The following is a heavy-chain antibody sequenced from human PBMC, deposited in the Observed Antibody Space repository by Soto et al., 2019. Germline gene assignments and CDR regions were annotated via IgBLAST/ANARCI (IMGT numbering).Heavy chain of an antibody. CDR1: GFTFTSSA. V-gene: IGHV1-58*01. CDR3: EVTTGY. CDR2: IVVGSGNT. J-gene: IGHJ4*02. Sequence: ASVKVSCKASGFTFTSSAVQWVRQARGQRLEWIGWIVVGSGNTNYAQKFQERVTITRDMSISTAYLEVTNLTYEDTAVYYCEVTTGYWGQGTMVTVSS. D-gene: IGHD1-1*01.